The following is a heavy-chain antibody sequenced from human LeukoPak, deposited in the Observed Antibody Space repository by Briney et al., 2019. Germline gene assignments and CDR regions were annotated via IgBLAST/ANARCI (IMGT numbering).Heavy chain of an antibody. Sequence: PGGSLRLSCAASGFTFSSNYMSWVRQAPGKGLEWVSAIYSGGSTYYADSVKGRFTISRDNSKNTLYLQMNSLRAEDTAVYYCVRDSVGLYYFNYWGQGTLVTVSS. CDR3: VRDSVGLYYFNY. J-gene: IGHJ4*02. CDR2: IYSGGST. D-gene: IGHD1-26*01. V-gene: IGHV3-53*01. CDR1: GFTFSSNY.